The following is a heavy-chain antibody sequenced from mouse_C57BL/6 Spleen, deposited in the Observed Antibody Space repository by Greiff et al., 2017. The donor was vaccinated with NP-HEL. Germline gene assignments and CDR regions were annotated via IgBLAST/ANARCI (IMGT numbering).Heavy chain of an antibody. Sequence: VQLKESGPGLVKPSQSLFLTCSITGFPITSGYYWIWIRQSPGKPLEWMGYITHSGETFYNPSLQSPISITRETSKNQFFLQLNSVTTEDTAMYYCAGDSDGYWYFDVWGTGTTVTVSS. CDR1: GFPITSGYY. CDR2: ITHSGET. D-gene: IGHD2-3*01. CDR3: AGDSDGYWYFDV. V-gene: IGHV12-3*01. J-gene: IGHJ1*03.